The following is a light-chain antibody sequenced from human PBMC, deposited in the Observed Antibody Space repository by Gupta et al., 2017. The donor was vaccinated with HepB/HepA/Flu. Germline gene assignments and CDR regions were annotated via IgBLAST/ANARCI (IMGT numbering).Light chain of an antibody. CDR3: QQYGSSWWT. Sequence: NVLSHFPGTLSLSPGERATLPCRASQSVRSSYLAWYQQKPGQAPRLLIYGASSRATGIPDRFSGSGSGTDFTLTISRLEPEDFAVYYCQQYGSSWWTFGQGTKVEIK. CDR1: QSVRSSY. J-gene: IGKJ1*01. V-gene: IGKV3-20*01. CDR2: GAS.